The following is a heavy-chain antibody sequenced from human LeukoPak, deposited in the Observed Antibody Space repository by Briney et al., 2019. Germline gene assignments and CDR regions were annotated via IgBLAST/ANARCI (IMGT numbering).Heavy chain of an antibody. J-gene: IGHJ4*02. D-gene: IGHD3-10*01. V-gene: IGHV1-2*06. Sequence: ASVKVSCKASGYTFTGYYMHWVRQAPGQGLEWMGRINPNSGGTNYAQKFQGRVTMTRHTSISTAYMELSRLRSDDTAVYYCARTRITMVRGVHYFDYWGQGTLVTVSS. CDR1: GYTFTGYY. CDR2: INPNSGGT. CDR3: ARTRITMVRGVHYFDY.